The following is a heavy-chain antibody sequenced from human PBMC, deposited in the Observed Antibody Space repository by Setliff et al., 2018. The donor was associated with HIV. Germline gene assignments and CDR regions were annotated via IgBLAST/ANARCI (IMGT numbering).Heavy chain of an antibody. Sequence: SETLSLTCTVSRGSISRYYWSWIRQPPGKGLEWIGYIYYTGTTKYNPSLKSRVTMSVDTSKNQLSPKLSSLTAADTAVYYFARDRPPSTVDMLGAFDRWGQGTMVTVSS. V-gene: IGHV4-59*01. CDR3: ARDRPPSTVDMLGAFDR. CDR2: IYYTGTT. CDR1: RGSISRYY. J-gene: IGHJ3*02. D-gene: IGHD4-17*01.